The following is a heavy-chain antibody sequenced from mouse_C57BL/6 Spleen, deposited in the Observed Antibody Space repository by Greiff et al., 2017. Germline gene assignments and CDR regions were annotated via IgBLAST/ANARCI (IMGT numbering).Heavy chain of an antibody. Sequence: EVQVVESGGDLVKPGGSLTLSCAASGFTFSSYGMSWVRQTQDKRLEWVATISSGGSSTYYPDSVKGRFTISRDNAKNTLYLQLSSLKSEDTAMYYCARQGLNGWADWGKGTTLTVAS. J-gene: IGHJ2*01. D-gene: IGHD2-2*01. CDR2: ISSGGSST. CDR1: GFTFSSYG. V-gene: IGHV5-6*01. CDR3: ARQGLNGWAD.